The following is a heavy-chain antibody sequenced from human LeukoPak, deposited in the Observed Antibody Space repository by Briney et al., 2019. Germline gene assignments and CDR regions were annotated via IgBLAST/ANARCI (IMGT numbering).Heavy chain of an antibody. J-gene: IGHJ4*02. V-gene: IGHV3-53*01. CDR3: ARGSADGDYLFY. Sequence: GGSLRLSCAASGFIVSSNYMSWVRQAPGRGLEWVSVIYSGGSTYYADSVKGRFTISRDNSKNTLYLQMNSLRAEDTAVYYCARGSADGDYLFYWGQGTVVTVSS. D-gene: IGHD4-17*01. CDR2: IYSGGST. CDR1: GFIVSSNY.